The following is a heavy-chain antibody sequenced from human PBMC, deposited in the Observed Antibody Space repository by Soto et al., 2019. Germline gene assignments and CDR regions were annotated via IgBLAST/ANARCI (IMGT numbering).Heavy chain of an antibody. CDR1: GFTFSSYS. CDR3: AREVSIDSCDDVDY. J-gene: IGHJ4*02. Sequence: EVQLVESGGGLVKPGGSLRLSCAASGFTFSSYSMNWVRQAPGKGLEWVSAISSSSSYIYYADSVKGRFTISRDNAKNSLYLQMNRLRAVDTAVYDCAREVSIDSCDDVDYWGQGTLVPASS. CDR2: ISSSSSYI. V-gene: IGHV3-21*01. D-gene: IGHD5-12*01.